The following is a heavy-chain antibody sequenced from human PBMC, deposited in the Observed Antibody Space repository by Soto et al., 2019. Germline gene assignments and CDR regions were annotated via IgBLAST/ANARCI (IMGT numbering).Heavy chain of an antibody. J-gene: IGHJ4*02. CDR2: MSAYYGST. V-gene: IGHV1-18*01. CDR3: TREVELQRVIANGY. Sequence: QVQLVQSGAEVKKPGASVKVSCKASGYTFVDYGITWVRQAPGQGLEGMGWMSAYYGSTDYAQKFQGRLTLTRDTSTSTAYMELRSLRPDDTAVYYCTREVELQRVIANGYWGQGTLVSVSS. D-gene: IGHD3-16*02. CDR1: GYTFVDYG.